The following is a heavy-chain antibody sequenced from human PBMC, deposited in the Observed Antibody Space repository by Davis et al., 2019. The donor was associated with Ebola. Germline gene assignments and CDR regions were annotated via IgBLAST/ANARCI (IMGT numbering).Heavy chain of an antibody. CDR2: ISSDSDYI. Sequence: GGSLRLSCAASGFTFSTYSMSWVRQAPGKALEWVSSISSDSDYIYYADSAKGRFTISRDNAKNSLYLQMNSLRAEDTAVYYCARGFRRVDYWGQGTLVTVSS. CDR3: ARGFRRVDY. V-gene: IGHV3-21*04. D-gene: IGHD3-10*01. CDR1: GFTFSTYS. J-gene: IGHJ4*02.